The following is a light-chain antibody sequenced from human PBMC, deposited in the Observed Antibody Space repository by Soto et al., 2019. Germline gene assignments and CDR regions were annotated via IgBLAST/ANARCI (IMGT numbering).Light chain of an antibody. J-gene: IGLJ1*01. CDR2: EVV. Sequence: QSVLTQPPSASGSPGQSVTISCTGTKNDIGVYDFVSWYQHHPGKAPRLIIYEVVQRPSGVPDRFSASKSGNTASLTISGLQAEDEADYYCSSYASSSSYVFGTGTKVTVL. V-gene: IGLV2-8*01. CDR3: SSYASSSSYV. CDR1: KNDIGVYDF.